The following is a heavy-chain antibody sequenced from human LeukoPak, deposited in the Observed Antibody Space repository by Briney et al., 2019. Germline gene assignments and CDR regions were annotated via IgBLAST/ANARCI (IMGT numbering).Heavy chain of an antibody. CDR3: TTAPPSFHCSSTSCYWLDY. CDR1: GFTFSNAW. CDR2: IKSKTDGGTT. Sequence: PGGSLRLSCAASGFTFSNAWMSWVRQAPGTGLEWVGRIKSKTDGGTTDYAAPVKGRFTISRDDSKNTLYLQMNSLKTEDTAVYYCTTAPPSFHCSSTSCYWLDYWGQGTLVTVSS. V-gene: IGHV3-15*01. J-gene: IGHJ4*02. D-gene: IGHD2-2*01.